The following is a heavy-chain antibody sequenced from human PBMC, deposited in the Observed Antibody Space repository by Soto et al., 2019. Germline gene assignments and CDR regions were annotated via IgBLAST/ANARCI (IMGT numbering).Heavy chain of an antibody. CDR1: GFTFSSYS. V-gene: IGHV3-48*02. CDR3: ARGGWVVRGVTNWFDP. CDR2: ISSSSSTI. Sequence: GGSLRLSCAASGFTFSSYSMNWVRQAPGKGLEWVSYISSSSSTIYYADSVKGRFTISRDNAKNSLYLQMNSLRDEDTAVYYWARGGWVVRGVTNWFDPWGRGTLVTVSS. D-gene: IGHD3-10*01. J-gene: IGHJ5*02.